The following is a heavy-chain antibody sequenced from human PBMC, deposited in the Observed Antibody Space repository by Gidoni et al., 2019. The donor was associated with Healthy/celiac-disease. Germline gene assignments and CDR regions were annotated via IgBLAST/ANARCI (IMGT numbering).Heavy chain of an antibody. Sequence: QVQLQESGPGLVKPSETLSLTCTVSGGSISSYYWSWIRQPPGKGLEWLEYIYYSGSTNYNPSLKSRVTITVDTSKNQFSLKLSSVTAADTAVYYCASGSYGDYVDYYYMDVWGKGTTVTVSS. CDR3: ASGSYGDYVDYYYMDV. V-gene: IGHV4-59*01. CDR2: IYYSGST. CDR1: GGSISSYY. J-gene: IGHJ6*03. D-gene: IGHD4-17*01.